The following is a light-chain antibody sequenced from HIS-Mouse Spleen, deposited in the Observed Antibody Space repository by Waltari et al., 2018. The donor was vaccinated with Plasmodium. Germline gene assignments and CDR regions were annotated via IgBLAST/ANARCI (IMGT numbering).Light chain of an antibody. V-gene: IGLV3-25*03. CDR3: QSADSSGTYRV. CDR1: ALPKQY. CDR2: KDS. Sequence: SYELTQPPSVSVSPGQTARITCSGDALPKQYAYWYQQKPGQAPVRVIYKDSERPSGIPERFSGSSSGKTVTLTISGVQAEDEADYYCQSADSSGTYRVFGGGTKLTVL. J-gene: IGLJ2*01.